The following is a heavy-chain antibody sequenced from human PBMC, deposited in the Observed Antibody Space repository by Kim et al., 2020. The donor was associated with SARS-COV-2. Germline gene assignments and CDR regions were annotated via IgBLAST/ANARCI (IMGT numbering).Heavy chain of an antibody. CDR1: GFTVDDYG. V-gene: IGHV3-20*01. J-gene: IGHJ5*01. D-gene: IGHD3-9*01. CDR3: ARDAYFDDSGFYGLDS. CDR2: ITWDGKGI. Sequence: GGSLRLSCTLSGFTVDDYGMSWVRQVPGKGLEWVAGITWDGKGIGYADSVTGRFTISRDSARHFLCLQMASLRAEDTALSHCARDAYFDDSGFYGLDSWGQGTLVTVSP.